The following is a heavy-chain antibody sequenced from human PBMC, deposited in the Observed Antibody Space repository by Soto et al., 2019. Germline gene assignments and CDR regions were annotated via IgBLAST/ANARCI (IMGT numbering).Heavy chain of an antibody. CDR3: VRSYGSGYRAFAY. Sequence: QVQLVQSGAEVKKPGSSVRVSCKASGDTFTFYSINWVRQAPGLGLEWLGRINPILSMSNYAQRFHGRVTLTAAKSTCTGYMALSRLRSEHTAMYYCVRSYGSGYRAFAYWGQGALVTVS. CDR2: INPILSMS. D-gene: IGHD3-10*01. V-gene: IGHV1-69*02. CDR1: GDTFTFYS. J-gene: IGHJ4*02.